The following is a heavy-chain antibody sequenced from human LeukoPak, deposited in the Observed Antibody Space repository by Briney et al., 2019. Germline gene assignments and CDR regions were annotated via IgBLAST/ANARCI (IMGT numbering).Heavy chain of an antibody. CDR3: ARDHYGGNSDY. J-gene: IGHJ4*02. V-gene: IGHV3-74*01. Sequence: GGSLRLSCAASGFSFSSYWMHWVRQAPGKGLVWVSRINTDGRSTYYADSVKGRFTISRDNARNTLYLQMNSLRAEDTAVYYCARDHYGGNSDYWGQGTLVTVSS. D-gene: IGHD4-23*01. CDR2: INTDGRST. CDR1: GFSFSSYW.